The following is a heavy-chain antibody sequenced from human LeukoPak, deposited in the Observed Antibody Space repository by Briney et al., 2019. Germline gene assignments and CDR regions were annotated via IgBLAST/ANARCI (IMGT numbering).Heavy chain of an antibody. CDR2: ISWNSGSI. CDR1: GFTFDDYA. J-gene: IGHJ4*02. V-gene: IGHV3-9*01. D-gene: IGHD4-23*01. Sequence: GGSLRLSCAASGFTFDDYAMHWVRQAPGKGLERVSGISWNSGSIGYADAVKGRFTISRDNAKNSLYLQMNSLRAEDTALYYCAKDRYGGNTGNFDYWGQGTLVTVSS. CDR3: AKDRYGGNTGNFDY.